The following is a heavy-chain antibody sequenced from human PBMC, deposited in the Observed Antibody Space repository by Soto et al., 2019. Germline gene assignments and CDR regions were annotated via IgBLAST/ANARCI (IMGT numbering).Heavy chain of an antibody. D-gene: IGHD2-21*02. J-gene: IGHJ6*02. V-gene: IGHV1-18*01. CDR1: GYTLTSYG. CDR2: ISAYNGNT. Sequence: ASVKVSCKASGYTLTSYGISWVRQAPGQGLEWMGWISAYNGNTNYAQKLQGRVTMTTDTSTSTAYMELRSLRSDDTAVYYCARDCGGDCFTYYYGMDVWGQGTTVTVSS. CDR3: ARDCGGDCFTYYYGMDV.